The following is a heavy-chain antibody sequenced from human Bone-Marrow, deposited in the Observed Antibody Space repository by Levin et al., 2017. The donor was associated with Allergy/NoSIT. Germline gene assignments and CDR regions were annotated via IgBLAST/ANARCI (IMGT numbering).Heavy chain of an antibody. J-gene: IGHJ3*01. CDR3: ARDMVDYGDWLTAFDV. D-gene: IGHD4-17*01. CDR1: GFTFSDYC. CDR2: IISRSTYT. Sequence: GGSLRLSCAASGFTFSDYCMTWIRQAPGKGLEWVSYIISRSTYTSYAGSVRGRFTISRDDAKNSLYLQMNSLRTEDTAVYYCARDMVDYGDWLTAFDVWGQGTMVTVSS. V-gene: IGHV3-11*06.